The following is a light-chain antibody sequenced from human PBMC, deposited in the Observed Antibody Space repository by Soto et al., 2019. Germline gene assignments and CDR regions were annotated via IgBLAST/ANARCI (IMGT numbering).Light chain of an antibody. Sequence: EIMMTQSPATLSVSPGERATLSCRASQSVSSNLAWYQQKPGKAPRLLIYGASTRATGIPARFSGSGSGTEFTLTISSLQSEDFAVYYCQQYNNWPWTFGQGTKVEIK. J-gene: IGKJ1*01. V-gene: IGKV3-15*01. CDR2: GAS. CDR1: QSVSSN. CDR3: QQYNNWPWT.